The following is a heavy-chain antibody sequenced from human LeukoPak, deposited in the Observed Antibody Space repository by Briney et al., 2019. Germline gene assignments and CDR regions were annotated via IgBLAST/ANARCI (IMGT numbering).Heavy chain of an antibody. CDR3: ARLHYYDSSDYYSNAFDI. D-gene: IGHD3-22*01. CDR2: IYYSGST. CDR1: GGSISSSSYY. Sequence: SETLSLTCTVSGGSISSSSYYWGWIRQPPGKGLEWIGSIYYSGSTYYNPSLKSRVTISVDTSRNQFSLKLSSVTAADTAVYYCARLHYYDSSDYYSNAFDIWGQGTMVTVSS. J-gene: IGHJ3*02. V-gene: IGHV4-39*01.